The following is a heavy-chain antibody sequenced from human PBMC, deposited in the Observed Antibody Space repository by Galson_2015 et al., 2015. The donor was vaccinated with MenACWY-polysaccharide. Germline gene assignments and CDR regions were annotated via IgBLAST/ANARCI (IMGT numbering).Heavy chain of an antibody. Sequence: SLRLSCAASGFTFSNFWMSWVRQAPGKELEWVASIKQDGSEKYLVDSVKGRFTISRDNAENSLFLQMNSLRAEDTAVYYCAREWCVRGLFLDQWGQGTLVTVSS. D-gene: IGHD3/OR15-3a*01. CDR2: IKQDGSEK. CDR3: AREWCVRGLFLDQ. V-gene: IGHV3-7*01. J-gene: IGHJ4*02. CDR1: GFTFSNFW.